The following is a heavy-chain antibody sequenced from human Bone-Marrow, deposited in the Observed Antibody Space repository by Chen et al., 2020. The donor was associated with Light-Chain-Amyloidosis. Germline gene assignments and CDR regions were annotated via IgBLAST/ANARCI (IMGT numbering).Heavy chain of an antibody. CDR3: ASRSSSSHGRSLES. J-gene: IGHJ4*02. D-gene: IGHD6-6*01. CDR1: GGSFSGYY. CDR2: INHSGSI. V-gene: IGHV4-34*01. Sequence: QVQLQQWGPGLLKPSETLSLTCAVSGGSFSGYYWTWIRQPPGKGLEWIGEINHSGSITYNPSLESRVTMSVDTSKNQFSLQLRSVTAADTALFYCASRSSSSHGRSLESWGQGILVTVSS.